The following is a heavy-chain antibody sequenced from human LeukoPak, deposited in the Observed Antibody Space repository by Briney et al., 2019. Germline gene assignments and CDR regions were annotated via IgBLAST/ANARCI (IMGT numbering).Heavy chain of an antibody. Sequence: PSETLSLTCTVSGGSISSYYWSWIRQPPGKGLEWIGYIYYSGSTNYNPSLKSRVTISVDTSKNQFPLKLSSVTAADTAVYYCARLAAAGTLYYGMDVWGQGTTVTVSS. CDR3: ARLAAAGTLYYGMDV. J-gene: IGHJ6*02. D-gene: IGHD6-13*01. CDR2: IYYSGST. CDR1: GGSISSYY. V-gene: IGHV4-59*08.